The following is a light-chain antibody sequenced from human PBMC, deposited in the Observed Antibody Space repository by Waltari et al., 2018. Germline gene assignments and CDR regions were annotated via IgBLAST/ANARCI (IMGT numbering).Light chain of an antibody. V-gene: IGKV3-15*01. J-gene: IGKJ5*01. CDR3: QQYNNWPPIT. CDR2: GAS. CDR1: QRVSSN. Sequence: EIVMTQSPATLSVSPGERATLHCRASQRVSSNLAWYQPKPGQPPRPRIYGASTRATGSPARFSGSGSGTEFTLTISSLQSEDFAVYYCQQYNNWPPITFGQGTRLEIK.